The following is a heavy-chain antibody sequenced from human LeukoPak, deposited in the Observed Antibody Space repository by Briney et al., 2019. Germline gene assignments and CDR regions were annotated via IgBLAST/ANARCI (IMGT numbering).Heavy chain of an antibody. CDR3: ARGRGYVFWGVIKKPWSDP. J-gene: IGHJ5*02. D-gene: IGHD3-3*01. CDR2: INHSGST. Sequence: SETLSLTCAVYGGSFSGYYWSWIRQPPGKGLEWIGEINHSGSTNYNPSLKSRVTISVDTSKNQFSLKLSSVTAADTAVYYCARGRGYVFWGVIKKPWSDPGGQGTLVTVPS. CDR1: GGSFSGYY. V-gene: IGHV4-34*01.